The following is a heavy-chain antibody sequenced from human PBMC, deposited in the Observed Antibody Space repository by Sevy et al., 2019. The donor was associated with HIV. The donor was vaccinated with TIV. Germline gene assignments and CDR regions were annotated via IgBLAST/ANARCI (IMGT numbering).Heavy chain of an antibody. V-gene: IGHV4-59*13. CDR1: GGSISSYY. CDR2: IYSSGST. J-gene: IGHJ4*02. CDR3: ARVGLARYFFDS. Sequence: SETLSLTCTVSGGSISSYYWSWIRQPPGMGLEWVGYIYSSGSTNYNPSLKSRVTISVDTSKNQFSLKLSSVTAADTAVYYCARVGLARYFFDSWGQRNLVTVSS.